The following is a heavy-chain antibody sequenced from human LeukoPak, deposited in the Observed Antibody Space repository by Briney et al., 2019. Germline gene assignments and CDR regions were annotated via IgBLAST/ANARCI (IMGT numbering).Heavy chain of an antibody. CDR3: AREMLYDSSGYYADAFDI. D-gene: IGHD3-22*01. Sequence: PGGSLRLSCAVSGFTFTSYWMSWVRQAPGKGLEWVANIKQDGSEKYYVDSVKGRFTISRDNAKNSLYLQMNSLRAEDTAVYYCAREMLYDSSGYYADAFDIWGQGTMVTVSS. CDR1: GFTFTSYW. J-gene: IGHJ3*02. CDR2: IKQDGSEK. V-gene: IGHV3-7*01.